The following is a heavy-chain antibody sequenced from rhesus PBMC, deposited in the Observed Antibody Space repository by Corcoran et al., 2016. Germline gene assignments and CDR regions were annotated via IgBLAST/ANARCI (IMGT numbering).Heavy chain of an antibody. V-gene: IGHV2-174*01. CDR1: GFSISTRGMG. Sequence: QVTLKESGPALVKPPQTLTLTCPFSGFSISTRGMGVGWIRQPPGKALEWLALIYWDDDKYYSTSLKSRLTISKDTSKNQVVLTMTNIDPVDTATYYCARRYCTGSGCYAPYFDYWGQGVLVTVSS. CDR3: ARRYCTGSGCYAPYFDY. CDR2: IYWDDDK. J-gene: IGHJ4*01. D-gene: IGHD2-21*01.